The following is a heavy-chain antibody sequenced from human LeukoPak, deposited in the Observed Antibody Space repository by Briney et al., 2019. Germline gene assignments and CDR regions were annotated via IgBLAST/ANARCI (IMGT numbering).Heavy chain of an antibody. V-gene: IGHV4-59*01. Sequence: SETLSLTCTVSGGSISSYYWSWIRQPPGKGLEWIGYIYYSGSTNYNPSLKSRVTISVDTSKNQFSLKLRSVTAADTAVYYCAREVPRYYDSSGYYDYWGQGTLVTVSS. CDR3: AREVPRYYDSSGYYDY. CDR1: GGSISSYY. CDR2: IYYSGST. D-gene: IGHD3-22*01. J-gene: IGHJ4*02.